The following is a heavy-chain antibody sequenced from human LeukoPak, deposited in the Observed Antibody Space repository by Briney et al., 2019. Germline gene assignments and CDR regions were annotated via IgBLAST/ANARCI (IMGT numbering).Heavy chain of an antibody. Sequence: ASVKVSCKASGYTFTSYYMHWVRQAPGQGLEWMGWINPNSGGTNYAQKFQGRVTMTRDTSISTAYMELSRLRSDDTAVYYCARDSSGGYDFAWFDPWGQGTLVTVSS. V-gene: IGHV1-2*02. CDR1: GYTFTSYY. CDR3: ARDSSGGYDFAWFDP. CDR2: INPNSGGT. J-gene: IGHJ5*02. D-gene: IGHD5-12*01.